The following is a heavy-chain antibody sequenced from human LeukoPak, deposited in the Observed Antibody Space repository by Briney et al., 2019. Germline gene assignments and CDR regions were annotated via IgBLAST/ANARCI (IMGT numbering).Heavy chain of an antibody. J-gene: IGHJ4*02. Sequence: PGGSLRLSCTASGLTFSKYWKHWVRDAPEKGVMWVLNIYSDGSGPHYAESVRGRLPISTANANNTLYLQMNSLRAADTAVYYCTTDVYGLGDYWGRGPLVAVSS. V-gene: IGHV3-74*01. CDR2: IYSDGSGP. CDR1: GLTFSKYW. D-gene: IGHD1-14*01. CDR3: TTDVYGLGDY.